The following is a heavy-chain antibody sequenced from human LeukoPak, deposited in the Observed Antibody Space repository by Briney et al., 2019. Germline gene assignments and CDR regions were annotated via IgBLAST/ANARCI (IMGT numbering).Heavy chain of an antibody. CDR2: ISAYNGNT. CDR3: ARVITMIDFDY. J-gene: IGHJ4*02. D-gene: IGHD3-22*01. Sequence: ASVKVSCKASGYTFTGYYMHWVRQAPGQGLEWMGWISAYNGNTNYAQKLQGRVTMTTDTSTSTAYMELRSLRSDDTAVYYCARVITMIDFDYWGQGTLVTVSS. V-gene: IGHV1-18*04. CDR1: GYTFTGYY.